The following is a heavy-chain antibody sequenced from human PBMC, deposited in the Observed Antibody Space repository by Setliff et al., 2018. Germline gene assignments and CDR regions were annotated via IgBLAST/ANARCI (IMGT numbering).Heavy chain of an antibody. Sequence: SETLSLTCSVYGESFSNNYWSWIRQTPGKGLEWIGESNHGGSTSYHPSLKSRLTMSVDTSKNQFSLKLTSVTAADTAVYYCARDQWVRSPPLSFSYGMDVWGQGTTVTVSS. J-gene: IGHJ6*02. D-gene: IGHD5-12*01. CDR3: ARDQWVRSPPLSFSYGMDV. CDR1: GESFSNNY. CDR2: SNHGGST. V-gene: IGHV4-34*01.